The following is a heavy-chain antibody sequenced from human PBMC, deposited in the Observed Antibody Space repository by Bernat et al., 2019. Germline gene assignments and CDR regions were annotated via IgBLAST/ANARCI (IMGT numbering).Heavy chain of an antibody. CDR1: GCSISSSSYY. J-gene: IGHJ3*02. V-gene: IGHV4-39*01. CDR3: ARNWVRYEAFDI. CDR2: IYYSGST. D-gene: IGHD7-27*01. Sequence: QLQLQESGPGLVKPSETLSLTCTVSGCSISSSSYYWGCIRQPPGKGLEWIGSIYYSGSTYYNPSLKSRVTISVDTSKNQFSRKLRSVTAADTAVYYCARNWVRYEAFDIWGQGTMVTVSA.